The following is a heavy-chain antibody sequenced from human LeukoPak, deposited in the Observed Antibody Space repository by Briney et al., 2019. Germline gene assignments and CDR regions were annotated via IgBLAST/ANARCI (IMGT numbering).Heavy chain of an antibody. V-gene: IGHV3-23*01. J-gene: IGHJ4*02. CDR2: ITGSGGST. CDR3: AKSGSLRYFDWSDY. Sequence: PGGSLRLSCATSQFKFNNYGMTWVRQAPGKGLEWVSSITGSGGSTQYADSVQGRFTISRDNSKNTLYLQMNSLRAEDTAVYYCAKSGSLRYFDWSDYWGQGTLVTVSS. D-gene: IGHD3-9*01. CDR1: QFKFNNYG.